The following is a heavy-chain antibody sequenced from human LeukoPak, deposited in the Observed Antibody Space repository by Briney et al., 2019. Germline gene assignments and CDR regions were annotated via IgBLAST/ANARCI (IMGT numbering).Heavy chain of an antibody. CDR1: GFTFSTYS. Sequence: GGSLRLSCAASGFTFSTYSMNWVRQAPGKGLEWVGRIRSKTDGGTTDYAAPVKGRFTISRDDSKNTLYLQMNSLKSEDTAVYYCNTAPRLRPGFFELWGRGTLVTVSS. CDR3: NTAPRLRPGFFEL. V-gene: IGHV3-15*01. CDR2: IRSKTDGGTT. D-gene: IGHD4-17*01. J-gene: IGHJ2*01.